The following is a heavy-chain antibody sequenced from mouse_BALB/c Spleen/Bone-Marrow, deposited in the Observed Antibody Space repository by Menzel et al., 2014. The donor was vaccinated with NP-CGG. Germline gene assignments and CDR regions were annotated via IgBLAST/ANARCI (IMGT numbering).Heavy chain of an antibody. CDR2: INSNGGGT. CDR3: ARGNYGNYVDYFDY. V-gene: IGHV5-6-3*01. CDR1: GFTFSSYG. Sequence: EVKVEESGGGLVQPGGSLKLSCAASGFTFSSYGMSWVRQTPDKRLELVASINSNGGGTYYPDSVKGRFTISRDNAKNTLSLQMSSLKSEDTAMYYCARGNYGNYVDYFDYWGQGTTLTVSS. J-gene: IGHJ2*01. D-gene: IGHD2-1*01.